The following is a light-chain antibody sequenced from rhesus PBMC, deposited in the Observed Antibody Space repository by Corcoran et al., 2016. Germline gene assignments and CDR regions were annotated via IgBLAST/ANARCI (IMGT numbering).Light chain of an antibody. Sequence: QVILTQSPATLSLSPGERATLSCRASQSVSSYLAWYHQKPGQAPRLLIYAVSSRATGIPDRFSGSGSGTDFTLTISSLEPEDVGVYHCYQHSSGYTFGPGTKLDIK. CDR1: QSVSSY. CDR3: YQHSSGYT. V-gene: IGKV3-10*01. J-gene: IGKJ3*01. CDR2: AVS.